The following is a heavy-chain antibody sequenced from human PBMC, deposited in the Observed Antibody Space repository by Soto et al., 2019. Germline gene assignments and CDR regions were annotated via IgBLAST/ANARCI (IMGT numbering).Heavy chain of an antibody. V-gene: IGHV3-30*18. CDR2: ISNDGSNK. CDR3: AKEWSEWLAPVVDV. J-gene: IGHJ6*02. D-gene: IGHD6-19*01. CDR1: GFTFSSCG. Sequence: QVQLVESGGGVVQPGRSLRLFCAASGFTFSSCGMHWVRQAPGMGLQWVEVISNDGSNKIYADSVKGRFTISRDNSKNTMYLQMNSLRAEDTAVYYCAKEWSEWLAPVVDVWGQGTTVTVSS.